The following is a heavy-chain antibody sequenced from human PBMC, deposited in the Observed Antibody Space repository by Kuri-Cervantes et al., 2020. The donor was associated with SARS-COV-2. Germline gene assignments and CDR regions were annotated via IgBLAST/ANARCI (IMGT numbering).Heavy chain of an antibody. CDR2: ISSSGSYI. CDR3: ARDRGEDIVVVVAASAYDY. J-gene: IGHJ4*02. D-gene: IGHD2-15*01. CDR1: GFTFSSYE. Sequence: GESLKISCAASGFTFSSYEMNWVRQAPGKGLEWVSYISSSGSYIYYADSVKGRFTISRDNAKNSLYLQMNSLRAEDTAVYYCARDRGEDIVVVVAASAYDYWGQGTLVTVSS. V-gene: IGHV3-21*05.